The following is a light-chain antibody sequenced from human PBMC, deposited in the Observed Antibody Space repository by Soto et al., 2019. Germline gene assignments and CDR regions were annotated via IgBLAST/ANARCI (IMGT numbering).Light chain of an antibody. V-gene: IGKV1-5*01. Sequence: DIQMTQSPSTLSASVGDRVTITCRASQSISSWLAWYQQKPGKAPKLLIYDASSLESRVPSSFSGSGSGTEFTLTTSSLQPDDFATYYCQQYNSYLTFGQGTRLEIK. CDR2: DAS. J-gene: IGKJ5*01. CDR3: QQYNSYLT. CDR1: QSISSW.